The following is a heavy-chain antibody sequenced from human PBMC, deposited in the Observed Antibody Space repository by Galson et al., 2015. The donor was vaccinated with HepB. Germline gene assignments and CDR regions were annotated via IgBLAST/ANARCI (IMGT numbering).Heavy chain of an antibody. D-gene: IGHD1-14*01. Sequence: SLRLSCAASGFTFTSFWMHWVRQAPGRGLEWVANINQDGSQEYYVDSVKGRFTISRDNAKNSLYLQLNSLRADDTAVYYCVRAPGGNHSYWGQGILVTVSS. CDR1: GFTFTSFW. J-gene: IGHJ4*02. CDR3: VRAPGGNHSY. V-gene: IGHV3-7*03. CDR2: INQDGSQE.